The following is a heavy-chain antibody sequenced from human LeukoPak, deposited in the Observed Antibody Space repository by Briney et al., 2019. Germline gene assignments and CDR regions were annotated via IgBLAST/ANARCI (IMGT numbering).Heavy chain of an antibody. CDR1: GYTLTELS. D-gene: IGHD3-22*01. Sequence: ASVKVSCKVSGYTLTELSMHWVRQAPGKGLEWMGGFDPEDGETIYAQKFQGRVTMTEDTSTDTAYMELSSLRSEDTAVYYCATDINYYDSSGYPILDYWGQGTLVTDSS. CDR3: ATDINYYDSSGYPILDY. J-gene: IGHJ4*02. V-gene: IGHV1-24*01. CDR2: FDPEDGET.